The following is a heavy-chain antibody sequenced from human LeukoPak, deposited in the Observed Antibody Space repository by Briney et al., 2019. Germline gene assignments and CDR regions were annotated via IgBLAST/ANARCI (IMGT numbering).Heavy chain of an antibody. CDR3: ARLPLTGFGELLPQAEYYYGMDV. CDR2: MNPNSGNT. D-gene: IGHD3-10*01. Sequence: VASVKVSCKASGYTFTSYDINWVRQATGQGLEWMGWMNPNSGNTGYAQKFQGRVTMTRNTSISTAYMELSSLRSEDTAVYYCARLPLTGFGELLPQAEYYYGMDVWGQGTTVTVSS. CDR1: GYTFTSYD. J-gene: IGHJ6*02. V-gene: IGHV1-8*01.